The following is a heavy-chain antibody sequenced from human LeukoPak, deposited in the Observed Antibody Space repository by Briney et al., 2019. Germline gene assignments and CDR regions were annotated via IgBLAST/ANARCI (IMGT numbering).Heavy chain of an antibody. J-gene: IGHJ6*03. CDR3: ARGYDIYYYYMDV. CDR2: IYYSGST. V-gene: IGHV4-39*07. CDR1: GGSISSSSYY. D-gene: IGHD3-9*01. Sequence: PSETLSLTCTVSGGSISSSSYYWGWIRQPPGKGLEWIGSIYYSGSTYYNPSLKSRVTISVDTSKNQFSLKLSSVTAADTAVYYCARGYDIYYYYMDVWGKGTTVTVSS.